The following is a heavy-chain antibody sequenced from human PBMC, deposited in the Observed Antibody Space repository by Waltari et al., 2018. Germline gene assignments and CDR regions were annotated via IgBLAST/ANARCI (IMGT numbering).Heavy chain of an antibody. Sequence: EVQLVESGGGLVQPGGSLRLSCAASGFTFSSYSMNWVRQAPGKGLEWISYTSSSSISIYFANYVKGRFTISRDNVKNSLYLQMNSLRAEDTAVYYCARDRGEDFFDYWGQGTLVTVSS. V-gene: IGHV3-48*01. CDR2: TSSSSISI. CDR1: GFTFSSYS. D-gene: IGHD2-21*01. J-gene: IGHJ4*02. CDR3: ARDRGEDFFDY.